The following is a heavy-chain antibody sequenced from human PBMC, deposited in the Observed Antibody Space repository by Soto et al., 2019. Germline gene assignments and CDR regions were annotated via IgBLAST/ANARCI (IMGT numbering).Heavy chain of an antibody. J-gene: IGHJ4*02. CDR1: GSTFDDYA. Sequence: EVQLVESGGGLVQPGRSLRLSCATSGSTFDDYAMHWVRQAPGKGLEWVSGISWNSAAIGYADSVRGRFSISRDNAKYSLYLQMNSLRAEDTALYYCAKGPYDSSGYYNFDYWGQGTLVTVSS. CDR3: AKGPYDSSGYYNFDY. D-gene: IGHD3-22*01. V-gene: IGHV3-9*01. CDR2: ISWNSAAI.